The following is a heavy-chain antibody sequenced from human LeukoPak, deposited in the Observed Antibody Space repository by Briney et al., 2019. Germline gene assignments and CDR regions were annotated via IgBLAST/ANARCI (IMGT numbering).Heavy chain of an antibody. CDR1: GYSFTGYY. D-gene: IGHD5-18*01. CDR2: INPNSGGT. CDR3: ARWESNTAMVDDAFDI. J-gene: IGHJ3*02. V-gene: IGHV1-2*02. Sequence: ASVKVSCKPSGYSFTGYYMHWVRQAPGQGLEWMGWINPNSGGTNYAQKFQDRVTMTRDTSISTAYMELSRLRSDDTAVYYCARWESNTAMVDDAFDIWGQGTMVTVSS.